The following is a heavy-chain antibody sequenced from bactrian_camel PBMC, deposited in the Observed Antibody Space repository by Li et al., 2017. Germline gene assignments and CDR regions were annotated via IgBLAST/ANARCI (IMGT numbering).Heavy chain of an antibody. Sequence: VQLVESGGGSVQAGGSLRLSCVASGYTLPMNMGWFRRLPGQEREGVAAIAGDGRTDYADSVKGRFTISQDNAKNTVYLQMNSLKPEDTAIYYCAAAKGLPDLLRGGYLSARSYNYWGRGTQVTVS. V-gene: IGHV3S53*01. D-gene: IGHD3*01. CDR3: AAAKGLPDLLRGGYLSARSYNY. CDR2: IAGDGRT. CDR1: GYTLPMN. J-gene: IGHJ4*01.